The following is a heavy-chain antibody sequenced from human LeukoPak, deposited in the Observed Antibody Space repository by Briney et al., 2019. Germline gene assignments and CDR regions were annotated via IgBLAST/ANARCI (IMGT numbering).Heavy chain of an antibody. CDR2: IYTSGST. D-gene: IGHD6-19*01. CDR1: GGSISSYY. Sequence: RTSETLSLTCTVSGGSISSYYWSWIRQPPGKGLEWIGYIYTSGSTNYNPSLKSRVTISVDTSKNQFSLKLSSVTAADTAVYYCARPEYSSGWYYFDYWGQGTLVTVSS. V-gene: IGHV4-4*09. J-gene: IGHJ4*02. CDR3: ARPEYSSGWYYFDY.